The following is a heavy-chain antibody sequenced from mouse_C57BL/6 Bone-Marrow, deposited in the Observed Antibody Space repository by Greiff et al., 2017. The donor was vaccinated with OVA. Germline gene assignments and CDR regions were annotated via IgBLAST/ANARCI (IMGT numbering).Heavy chain of an antibody. D-gene: IGHD1-1*01. CDR2: IYPGSGST. V-gene: IGHV1-55*01. J-gene: IGHJ2*01. Sequence: VKLQQPGAELVKPGASVKMSCKASGYTFTSYWITWVKQRPGQGLEWIGDIYPGSGSTNYNEKFKSKATLTVDTSSSTAYRQLSSLTSEDSAVYYCARTGYYGSSSFDYWGQGTTLTVSS. CDR1: GYTFTSYW. CDR3: ARTGYYGSSSFDY.